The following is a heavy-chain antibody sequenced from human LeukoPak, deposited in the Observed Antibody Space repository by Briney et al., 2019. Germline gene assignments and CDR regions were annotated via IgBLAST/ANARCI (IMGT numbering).Heavy chain of an antibody. CDR2: ISPYNGNT. J-gene: IGHJ4*02. V-gene: IGHV1-18*01. CDR1: GYTFVTYG. CDR3: ARAPGSLPPAVVAATGPPLDY. D-gene: IGHD2-15*01. Sequence: ASVKVSCKASGYTFVTYGINWVRQAPGQGLEWMGWISPYNGNTNYAQKVQGRVTMTTDTSTSTAYMELRSLRSDDTAVFYCARAPGSLPPAVVAATGPPLDYWGQGSLVTVSS.